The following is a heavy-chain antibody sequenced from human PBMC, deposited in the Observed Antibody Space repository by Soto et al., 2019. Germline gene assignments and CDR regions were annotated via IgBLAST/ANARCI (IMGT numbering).Heavy chain of an antibody. V-gene: IGHV3-23*01. CDR1: GFTFSSYA. J-gene: IGHJ5*02. Sequence: VQLLESGGGLVQPGGSLRLSCAASGFTFSSYAMSWVRQAPGKGLEWVSAISGSGGSTYYADSVKGRFTISRDNCKNTLYRQMNSRRAEDTAVYYCAKGYGYCSGGSCYAWCDPWGQGTLVTVSS. CDR3: AKGYGYCSGGSCYAWCDP. D-gene: IGHD2-15*01. CDR2: ISGSGGST.